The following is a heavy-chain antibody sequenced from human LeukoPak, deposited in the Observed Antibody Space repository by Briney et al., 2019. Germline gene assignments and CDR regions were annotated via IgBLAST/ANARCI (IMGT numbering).Heavy chain of an antibody. D-gene: IGHD3-22*01. CDR1: GGTFSSYA. J-gene: IGHJ5*02. V-gene: IGHV1-69*04. CDR2: IIPILGIA. CDR3: ASYYDSSGYYYDNWFDP. Sequence: GASVKVSCKASGGTFSSYAISWVRQVPGQGLEWMGRIIPILGIANYAQKFQGRVTITADKSTSTAYMELSSLRSEDTAVYYCASYYDSSGYYYDNWFDPWGQGTLVTVSS.